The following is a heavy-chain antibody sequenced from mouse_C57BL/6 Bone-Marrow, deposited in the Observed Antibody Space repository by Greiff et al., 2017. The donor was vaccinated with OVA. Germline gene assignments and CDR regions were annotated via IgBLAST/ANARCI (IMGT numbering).Heavy chain of an antibody. CDR1: GFTFSSYA. Sequence: EVNLVESGGGLVKPGGSLKLSCAASGFTFSSYAMSWVRQTPEKRLEWVATISDGGSYTYYPDNVKGRFTISRANAKNNLYLQRSLLKSEYTAIYNCATYYGNDFRAYFDVWGTGTTVTVSS. D-gene: IGHD2-9*01. CDR2: ISDGGSYT. J-gene: IGHJ1*03. V-gene: IGHV5-4*03. CDR3: ATYYGNDFRAYFDV.